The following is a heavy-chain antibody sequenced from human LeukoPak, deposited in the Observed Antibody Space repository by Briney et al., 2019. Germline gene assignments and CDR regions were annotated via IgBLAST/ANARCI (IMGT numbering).Heavy chain of an antibody. CDR1: GGTFSSYS. Sequence: ASVKVSCKASGGTFSSYSITWVRQAPGQGLEWMGGIMPLFNTANYAQQFQGRVTITTDESTSTAYMELSSLRSEDTAMYYCARVDRYHYYLDVWGKGTTVTVSS. CDR3: ARVDRYHYYLDV. CDR2: IMPLFNTA. V-gene: IGHV1-69*05. J-gene: IGHJ6*03.